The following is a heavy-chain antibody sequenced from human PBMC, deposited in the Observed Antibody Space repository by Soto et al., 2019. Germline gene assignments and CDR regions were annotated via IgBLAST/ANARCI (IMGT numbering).Heavy chain of an antibody. CDR3: AGIFGVPAAADY. Sequence: ETLSLTCAVYGGSFSGYYWSWIRQPPGKGLEWIGEINHSGSTNYNPSLKSRVTISVDTSKNQFSLKLSSVTAADTAVYYCAGIFGVPAAADYWGQGTLVTVS. CDR2: INHSGST. CDR1: GGSFSGYY. D-gene: IGHD3-3*01. J-gene: IGHJ4*02. V-gene: IGHV4-34*01.